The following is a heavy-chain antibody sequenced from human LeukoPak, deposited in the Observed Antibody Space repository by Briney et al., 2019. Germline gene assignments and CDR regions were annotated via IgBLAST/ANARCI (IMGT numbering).Heavy chain of an antibody. V-gene: IGHV1-18*01. Sequence: ASVKVSCKASGYTFTSYGISWVRQAPGQGLEWMGWISAYNGNTNYAQKPQGRVTMTTDTSTSTAYMELRSLRSDDTAVYYCARERSDSSGYYDPFDIWGQGTMVTVSS. CDR2: ISAYNGNT. CDR3: ARERSDSSGYYDPFDI. J-gene: IGHJ3*02. CDR1: GYTFTSYG. D-gene: IGHD3-22*01.